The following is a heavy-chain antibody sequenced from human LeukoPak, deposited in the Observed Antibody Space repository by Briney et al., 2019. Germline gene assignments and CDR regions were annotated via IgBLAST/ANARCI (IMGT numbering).Heavy chain of an antibody. Sequence: KAGGSLRLSCAASGFTVSANYMSWVRQAPGKGLEWVSVMYRDGTTYYTESVKGRFTLSRDYSRSTLYLQMNSLRAEDMAVYYCASGSGVYMFFDCWGQGTLVTVSS. D-gene: IGHD3-10*01. CDR2: MYRDGTT. V-gene: IGHV3-53*01. CDR1: GFTVSANY. J-gene: IGHJ4*02. CDR3: ASGSGVYMFFDC.